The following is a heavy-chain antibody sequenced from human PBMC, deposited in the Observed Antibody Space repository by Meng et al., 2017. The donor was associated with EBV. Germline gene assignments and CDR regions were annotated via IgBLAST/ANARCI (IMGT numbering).Heavy chain of an antibody. J-gene: IGHJ4*02. CDR3: AHSKYYSDSGGYWDYFDD. D-gene: IGHD3-10*01. CDR2: IYWDDAK. Sequence: ISSNEPGPTLAKPPHTLLLTCTFSGLSRTTSGVGVGWSRKPPGKALEWLAVIYWDDAKRYSPSLKNRLTITKDTSKNQVVLTMTNMDPVDTATYFCAHSKYYSDSGGYWDYFDDWGQGTLVTVSS. CDR1: GLSRTTSGVG. V-gene: IGHV2-5*02.